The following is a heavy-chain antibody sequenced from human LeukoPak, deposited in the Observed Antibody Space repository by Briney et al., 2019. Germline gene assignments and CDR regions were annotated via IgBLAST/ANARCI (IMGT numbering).Heavy chain of an antibody. J-gene: IGHJ6*02. V-gene: IGHV3-23*01. CDR3: AKTRGSYRNNFYYYGMDV. CDR2: ISGSGGST. Sequence: PGGSLRLSCAASGFTFSSYAMSWVRQAPGKGLEWVSAISGSGGSTYYADSVKGRFTISRDNSKNTLYLQMNSLRAEDTAVYYCAKTRGSYRNNFYYYGMDVWGQGTTVTVSS. CDR1: GFTFSSYA. D-gene: IGHD1-26*01.